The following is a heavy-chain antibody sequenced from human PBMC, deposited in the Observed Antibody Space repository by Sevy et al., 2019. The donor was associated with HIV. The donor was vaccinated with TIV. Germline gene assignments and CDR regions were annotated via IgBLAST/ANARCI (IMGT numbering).Heavy chain of an antibody. CDR1: GFTLRDYA. D-gene: IGHD3-10*01. V-gene: IGHV3-23*01. CDR3: GKDRRRRDGDPEVSVPFDH. J-gene: IGHJ5*02. CDR2: ISAGGGST. Sequence: GGSLRLSCAASGFTLRDYAMSWVRQAPGKGLEWVSGISAGGGSTHYSNSVKGRFTISRDTSKNTLYLQVNSLRVEDTAVYYCGKDRRRRDGDPEVSVPFDHWGQGTLVTVSS.